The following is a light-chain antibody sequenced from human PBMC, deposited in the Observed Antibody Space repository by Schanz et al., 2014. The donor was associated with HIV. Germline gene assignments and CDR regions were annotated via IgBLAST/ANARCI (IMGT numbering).Light chain of an antibody. Sequence: QSALTQPASVSGSPGQSITISCTGTSSDGGGYNYASWYQHHPGKAPKLMIYDVSNRPSGVSNRFSGSKSGYTASLTISGLQAEDESDYYCSSYTSSSTLVFGGGTKLTVL. CDR1: SSDGGGYNY. CDR2: DVS. J-gene: IGLJ2*01. CDR3: SSYTSSSTLV. V-gene: IGLV2-14*03.